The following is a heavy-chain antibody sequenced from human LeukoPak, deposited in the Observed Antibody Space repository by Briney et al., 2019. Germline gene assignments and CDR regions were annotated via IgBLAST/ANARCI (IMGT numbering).Heavy chain of an antibody. CDR3: ARDGEGAAAAYFQH. CDR2: INSDGSST. V-gene: IGHV3-74*01. J-gene: IGHJ1*01. Sequence: AGSLRLSCAASGFTFSSYWMHWVRQAPGKGLVWVSRINSDGSSTSYPDSMNGPFTISKDNAKNTLNLQMNSLRAEDTAVYYCARDGEGAAAAYFQHWDPGTLATVSS. D-gene: IGHD6-13*01. CDR1: GFTFSSYW.